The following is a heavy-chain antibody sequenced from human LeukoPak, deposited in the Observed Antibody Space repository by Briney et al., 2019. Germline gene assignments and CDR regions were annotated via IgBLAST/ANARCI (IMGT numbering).Heavy chain of an antibody. CDR1: GGSISSYY. CDR2: IYYSGST. J-gene: IGHJ3*02. CDR3: ARDLFVAEDAFDI. V-gene: IGHV4-59*01. Sequence: PSETLSLTCTVSGGSISSYYWSWIRQPPGKGLEWIGYIYYSGSTNYNPSLKSRVTISVDTSKNQFSLKLSSVTAADTAVYYCARDLFVAEDAFDIWGQGTMVTVSS. D-gene: IGHD2-15*01.